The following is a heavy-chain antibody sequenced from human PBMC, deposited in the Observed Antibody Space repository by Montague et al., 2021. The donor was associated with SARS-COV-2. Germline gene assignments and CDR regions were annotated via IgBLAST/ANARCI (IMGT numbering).Heavy chain of an antibody. D-gene: IGHD3-10*01. Sequence: SETLSLTCTVSSDSVSSGKYFWTWIRQPPGKGLEWNGYIFYTGSANYNPSLKSRVTISVDTSNNQFSLKLKSMSAADTAVYYCARVGNYLGVYWGQGILVTVSS. V-gene: IGHV4-61*01. J-gene: IGHJ4*02. CDR2: IFYTGSA. CDR1: SDSVSSGKYF. CDR3: ARVGNYLGVY.